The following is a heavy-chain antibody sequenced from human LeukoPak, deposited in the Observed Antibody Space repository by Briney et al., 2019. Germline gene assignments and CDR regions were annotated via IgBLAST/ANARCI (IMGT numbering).Heavy chain of an antibody. D-gene: IGHD3-3*01. V-gene: IGHV1-18*01. J-gene: IGHJ4*02. CDR1: GYTLTSYG. CDR2: ISAYNGNT. Sequence: ASVKVSCKASGYTLTSYGISWVRQAHGEGLERMGWISAYNGNTNYARKLQGRVTMTTDTSTSTAYMELRSLRSDDTAVYYCARVPPYDFWSGYYTPYDYWGQGTLVTVSS. CDR3: ARVPPYDFWSGYYTPYDY.